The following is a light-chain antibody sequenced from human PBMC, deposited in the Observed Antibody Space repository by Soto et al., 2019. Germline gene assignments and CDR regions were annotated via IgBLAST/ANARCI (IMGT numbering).Light chain of an antibody. CDR1: SSDVGAYDL. Sequence: QSALTQPDSVSGSPGQSITISSIGTSSDVGAYDLVSWYQQHPGTAPRLIIYEDLRRPSGIDSRFSGSKSGNTASLTISGRRAEDGGNYHCCSYAGNRIFVFGGGTKLTVL. CDR3: CSYAGNRIFV. CDR2: EDL. J-gene: IGLJ3*02. V-gene: IGLV2-23*01.